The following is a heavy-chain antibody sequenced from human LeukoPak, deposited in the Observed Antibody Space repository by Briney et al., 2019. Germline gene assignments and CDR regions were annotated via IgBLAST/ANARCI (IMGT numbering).Heavy chain of an antibody. D-gene: IGHD3-22*01. Sequence: SVKVSCKASGGAFSIYAISWVRHAPGQGLEWMGRIIPIFGIANYAQKFQGRVTITADKSTSTAYMELSSLRSEDTAVYYCARGGGYYYDSSGYAPNDIWGQGTMVTVSS. CDR2: IIPIFGIA. CDR1: GGAFSIYA. CDR3: ARGGGYYYDSSGYAPNDI. V-gene: IGHV1-69*04. J-gene: IGHJ3*02.